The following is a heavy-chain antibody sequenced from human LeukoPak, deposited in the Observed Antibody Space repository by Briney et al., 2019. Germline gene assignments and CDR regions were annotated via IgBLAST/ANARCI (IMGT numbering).Heavy chain of an antibody. J-gene: IGHJ4*02. V-gene: IGHV3-23*01. CDR1: GIVFSSFG. CDR2: IGAGGRGDT. Sequence: GGSLRLSCAASGIVFSSFGLGWVRQAPGKGLEWVSGIGAGGRGDTYYADSVKGRFIISRDNSKNTLYLQMNSLRPEDTAVYYCAKAAVYSNRWTPFDDWGQGTLVTVSS. CDR3: AKAAVYSNRWTPFDD. D-gene: IGHD2/OR15-2a*01.